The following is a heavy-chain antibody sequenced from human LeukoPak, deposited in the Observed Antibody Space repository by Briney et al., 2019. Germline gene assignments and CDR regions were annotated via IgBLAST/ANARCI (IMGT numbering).Heavy chain of an antibody. V-gene: IGHV3-49*04. J-gene: IGHJ4*02. CDR3: TREGEWELLRFDY. D-gene: IGHD1-26*01. CDR2: IRSKAYGGTT. CDR1: GFSFSSYW. Sequence: GGSLRLSCAASGFSFSSYWMHWVRQAPGQGLEWVGFIRSKAYGGTTEYAASVKGRFTISRDDSKSIAYLQMNSLKTEDTAVYYCTREGEWELLRFDYWGQGTLVTVSS.